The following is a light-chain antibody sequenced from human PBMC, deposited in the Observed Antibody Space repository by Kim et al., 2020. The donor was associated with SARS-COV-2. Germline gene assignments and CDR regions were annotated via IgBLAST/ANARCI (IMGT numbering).Light chain of an antibody. V-gene: IGKV1-39*01. CDR2: AAS. J-gene: IGKJ5*01. CDR3: QQSYSTPRT. CDR1: QSISRY. Sequence: ASVGDRVTITCRASQSISRYLNWYQHKPGKAPKLLIYAASSLQSGVPSRFSGSGSGTDFTLTITSLQPEDFATYYCQQSYSTPRTFGQGTKLEIK.